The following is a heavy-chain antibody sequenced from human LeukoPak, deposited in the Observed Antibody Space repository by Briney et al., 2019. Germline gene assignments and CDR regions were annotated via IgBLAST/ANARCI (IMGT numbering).Heavy chain of an antibody. V-gene: IGHV1-69*13. Sequence: SVKVSCKASGGTFSSYAISWVRQAPGQGLEWMGGIIPIFGTANYAQKFQGRDTITADESTSTAYMELSSLRSEDTAVYYCARDSGYSGYDLRCDYWGQGTLVTVSS. CDR2: IIPIFGTA. D-gene: IGHD5-12*01. CDR1: GGTFSSYA. J-gene: IGHJ4*02. CDR3: ARDSGYSGYDLRCDY.